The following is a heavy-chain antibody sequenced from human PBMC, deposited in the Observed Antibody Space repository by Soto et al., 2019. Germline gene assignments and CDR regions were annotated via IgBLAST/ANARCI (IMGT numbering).Heavy chain of an antibody. Sequence: GSLRLSCAASGFSLSDHGVNWVRQAPGKGLEWISSVNRGASSLYYAESVKGRFTMSRDDAKNSVYLQMNSLRDEDTAVYYCARQINWRDGGAWGQGTLVTVSS. CDR1: GFSLSDHG. CDR3: ARQINWRDGGA. CDR2: VNRGASSL. D-gene: IGHD3-16*01. J-gene: IGHJ5*02. V-gene: IGHV3-48*02.